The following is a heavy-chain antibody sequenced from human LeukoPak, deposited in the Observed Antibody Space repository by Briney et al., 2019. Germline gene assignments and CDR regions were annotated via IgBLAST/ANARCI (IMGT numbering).Heavy chain of an antibody. CDR3: ARLGEYSNWFDP. CDR2: MNPNSGNT. Sequence: ASVKVSWKASGYTFISYDINWVRQATGQGLEWMGWMNPNSGNTGYAQKFQGRVTMTRSTSINTAYMELSSLTSDDTAVYYCARLGEYSNWFDPWGQGTLVIVSS. V-gene: IGHV1-8*01. J-gene: IGHJ5*02. CDR1: GYTFISYD. D-gene: IGHD3-16*01.